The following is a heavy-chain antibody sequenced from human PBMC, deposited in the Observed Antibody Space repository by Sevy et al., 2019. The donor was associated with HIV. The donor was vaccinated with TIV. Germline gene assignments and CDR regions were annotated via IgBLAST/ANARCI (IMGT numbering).Heavy chain of an antibody. J-gene: IGHJ4*02. CDR1: GFNFRSYW. V-gene: IGHV3-7*01. D-gene: IGHD3-10*01. CDR2: IKHDGSEQ. Sequence: GGSLRLSCEVSGFNFRSYWMSWVRQAPGKGLEWVANIKHDGSEQYYPDSVKGRFTVSRDNGKNSLYLQMTSLRVDDAAVYYCARERQEEDKSGAKFDYWGRGTLVTVSS. CDR3: ARERQEEDKSGAKFDY.